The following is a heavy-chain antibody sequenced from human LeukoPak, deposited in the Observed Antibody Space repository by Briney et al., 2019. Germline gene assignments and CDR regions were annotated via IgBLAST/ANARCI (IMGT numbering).Heavy chain of an antibody. J-gene: IGHJ4*02. CDR3: THTVDYGGNSNDY. V-gene: IGHV2-5*01. D-gene: IGHD4-23*01. CDR1: GFSLSSGVVG. CDR2: IYWNDDE. Sequence: ESGPTLVKPTQTLTLTCTFSGFSLSSGVVGVGWIRQPPGKALEWLALIYWNDDERYSPSLKNRLTITKDTSENQVVLTLTNMEPVDTATYYCTHTVDYGGNSNDYWGQGTLVTVSS.